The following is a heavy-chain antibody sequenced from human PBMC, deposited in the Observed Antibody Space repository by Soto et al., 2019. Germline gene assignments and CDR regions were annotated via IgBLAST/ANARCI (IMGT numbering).Heavy chain of an antibody. CDR2: IIPIFGTA. J-gene: IGHJ3*02. D-gene: IGHD4-17*01. CDR3: ASLTTVVTHSYHDAFDI. Sequence: QVQLVQSGAEVKKPGSSVKVSCKASGGTFSSYAISWVRQAPGQGLEWMGGIIPIFGTANYAQKFQGRVTITADESTSTGYMELSSLRSEDTAVYYCASLTTVVTHSYHDAFDIWGQGTMVTVSS. V-gene: IGHV1-69*12. CDR1: GGTFSSYA.